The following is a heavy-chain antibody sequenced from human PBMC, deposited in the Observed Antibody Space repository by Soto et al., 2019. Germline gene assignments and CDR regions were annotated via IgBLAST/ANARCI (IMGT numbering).Heavy chain of an antibody. D-gene: IGHD2-21*02. Sequence: QVQLVQSGAEVKKPGSSVKVSCKASGGTLSSYTVNWVRQAPGQGLEWVGRIIPLLDIVNYAQKFQGRVTITADTSTSTAYMELTSLRSEDTAVYYCASPDHPDLDFDLWGRGTLVTVSS. J-gene: IGHJ2*01. CDR1: GGTLSSYT. V-gene: IGHV1-69*02. CDR2: IIPLLDIV. CDR3: ASPDHPDLDFDL.